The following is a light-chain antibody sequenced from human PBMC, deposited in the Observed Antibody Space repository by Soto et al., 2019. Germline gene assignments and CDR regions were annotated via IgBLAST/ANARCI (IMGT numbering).Light chain of an antibody. J-gene: IGLJ1*01. CDR3: TSFAPGRIYV. CDR1: SSNLGAGYD. Sequence: QSVLTQPPSVSGAPGQRVTIPCTGNSSNLGAGYDVHWYQQLPGTAPKLVIYGNRNRPSGVPERFSGSKSGTSASLAITGLQAEDEGDYYCTSFAPGRIYVFGGGTKVTVL. CDR2: GNR. V-gene: IGLV1-40*01.